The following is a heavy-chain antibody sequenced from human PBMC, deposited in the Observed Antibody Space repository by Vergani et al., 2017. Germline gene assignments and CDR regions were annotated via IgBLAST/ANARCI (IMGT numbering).Heavy chain of an antibody. D-gene: IGHD3-22*01. CDR1: GFTFSSYS. V-gene: IGHV3-21*01. J-gene: IGHJ5*02. CDR2: ISSSSSYI. Sequence: EVQLVESGGGLVKPGGSLRLSCAASGFTFSSYSMNWVRQAPGKGLEWVSSISSSSSYIYYADSVKGRFTISRDNAKNSLYLQMNSLRAEDTAVYYCARHTTYYYNSSGYYYGWFDPWGQGTLVTGSS. CDR3: ARHTTYYYNSSGYYYGWFDP.